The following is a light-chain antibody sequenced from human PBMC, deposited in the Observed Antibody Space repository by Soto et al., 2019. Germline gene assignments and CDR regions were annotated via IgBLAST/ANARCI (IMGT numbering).Light chain of an antibody. CDR1: SSNIGADFD. Sequence: QSVLTQPPSVSGALGQRVTISCTGSSSNIGADFDVHWYQHLPGTVPKLLISHNNNRPSGVPDRFSGSKSGTSASLAITGLQADDEAVYYCQSRDSSLSSSWVFGGGTKLTVL. V-gene: IGLV1-40*01. CDR2: HNN. CDR3: QSRDSSLSSSWV. J-gene: IGLJ3*02.